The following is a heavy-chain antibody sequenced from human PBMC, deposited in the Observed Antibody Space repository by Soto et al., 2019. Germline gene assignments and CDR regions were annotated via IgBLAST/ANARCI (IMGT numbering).Heavy chain of an antibody. V-gene: IGHV4-39*01. J-gene: IGHJ6*02. Sequence: SATPALTGTVSGSAISSSSYYWGWIRQPPGKGLEWIGSIYYSGGTYYNPSLKSRVTISVDTSKNQFSLKLSSVTAADTAVYYCASYYYGMDVWGQGTTVT. CDR2: IYYSGGT. CDR3: ASYYYGMDV. CDR1: GSAISSSSYY.